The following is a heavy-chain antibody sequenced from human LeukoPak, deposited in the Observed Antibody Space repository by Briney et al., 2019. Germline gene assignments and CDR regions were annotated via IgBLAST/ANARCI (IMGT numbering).Heavy chain of an antibody. V-gene: IGHV4-4*07. J-gene: IGHJ6*02. CDR2: IYTSGST. Sequence: SETLSLTCTVSGGSISSYYWSWIRQPAGNGLEWIGRIYTSGSTNYNPSLKSRVTMSVDTSKNQFSLKLSSVTAADRAVYYCARDGAVPGHYYYYGMDVWGQGTTVTVSS. CDR1: GGSISSYY. D-gene: IGHD2-2*01. CDR3: ARDGAVPGHYYYYGMDV.